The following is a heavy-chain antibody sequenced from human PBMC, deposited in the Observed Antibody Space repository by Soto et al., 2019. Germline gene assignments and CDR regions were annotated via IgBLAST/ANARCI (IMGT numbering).Heavy chain of an antibody. Sequence: GASVKVSCKASGYTFTSYDINWVRQATGQGLEWMGWMNPNSGNTGYAQKFQGRVTMTRNTSISTAYMELNSLRAEDTAVYYCAQEREYYYDSSGYLDYWGQGTLVTVSS. CDR1: GYTFTSYD. CDR3: AQEREYYYDSSGYLDY. V-gene: IGHV1-8*01. J-gene: IGHJ4*02. CDR2: MNPNSGNT. D-gene: IGHD3-22*01.